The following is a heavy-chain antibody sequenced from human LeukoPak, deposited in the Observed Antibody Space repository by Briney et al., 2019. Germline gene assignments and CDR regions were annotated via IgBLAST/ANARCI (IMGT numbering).Heavy chain of an antibody. J-gene: IGHJ2*01. CDR2: ISSGGST. CDR3: AKTDHHYWYFDL. Sequence: PGGSLRLSCAASGFTFSSYAMSWVRQAPGKGLEWVSSISSGGSTFYADSVKGRFTISGDNSKNTLYLQMNSLRAEDTAVYYCAKTDHHYWYFDLWRRGTLVTVSS. V-gene: IGHV3-23*01. CDR1: GFTFSSYA.